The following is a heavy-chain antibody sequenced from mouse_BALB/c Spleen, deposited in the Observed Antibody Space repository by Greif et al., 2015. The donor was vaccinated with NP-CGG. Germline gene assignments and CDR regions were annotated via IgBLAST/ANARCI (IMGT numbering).Heavy chain of an antibody. CDR3: ARYYYGSSYYFDY. V-gene: IGHV3-8*02. Sequence: EVQLVESGPRLVKPSQTLSLTCSVTGDSITSGYWNWLRKFPGNKLEYMGYISYSGSTYYNPSLKSRISITRDTSKNQYYLQLNSVTTEDTATYYCARYYYGSSYYFDYWGQGTTLTVSS. J-gene: IGHJ2*01. CDR1: GDSITSGY. CDR2: ISYSGST. D-gene: IGHD1-1*01.